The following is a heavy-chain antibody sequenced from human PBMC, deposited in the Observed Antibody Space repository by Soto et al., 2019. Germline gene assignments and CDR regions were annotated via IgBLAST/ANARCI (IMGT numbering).Heavy chain of an antibody. J-gene: IGHJ4*02. D-gene: IGHD5-12*01. CDR2: IYHSGST. CDR3: VRRWMVPSYYFDY. Sequence: SETLSLTCAVSGGSISSSNWWSWVRQPPGKGLEWIGEIYHSGSTNYNPSLKSRVTISVDKSKNQFSLKLGSVTAADTAVYYCVRRWMVPSYYFDYWGQGSLVTVSS. V-gene: IGHV4-4*02. CDR1: GGSISSSNW.